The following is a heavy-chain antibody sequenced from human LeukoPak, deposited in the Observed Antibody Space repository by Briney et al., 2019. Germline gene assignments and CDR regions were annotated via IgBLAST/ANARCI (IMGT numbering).Heavy chain of an antibody. J-gene: IGHJ4*02. V-gene: IGHV3-49*04. CDR3: TRDRGYSYGYSDY. Sequence: PGGSLRPSCKVSGFTFGDYAMSWVRQAPGKGLEWVGFIRSKAYGGTTEYAASVKGRFTISRDDSKSIAYLQMNSLKTEDTAVYYCTRDRGYSYGYSDYWGQGNLVTVSS. D-gene: IGHD5-18*01. CDR2: IRSKAYGGTT. CDR1: GFTFGDYA.